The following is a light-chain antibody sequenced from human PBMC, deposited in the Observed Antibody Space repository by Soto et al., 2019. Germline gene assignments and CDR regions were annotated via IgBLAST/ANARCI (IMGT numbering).Light chain of an antibody. Sequence: QSALTQPASVSGSPGQSITISCTGTSSDVGSYDLVSWYQQHPGNAPKLMIYEVSKRPSGVSDRFSGSKSGNTASLTISGLQADDEADYYCWSYANTTLFGGGTKLTVL. V-gene: IGLV2-23*02. CDR3: WSYANTTL. J-gene: IGLJ2*01. CDR2: EVS. CDR1: SSDVGSYDL.